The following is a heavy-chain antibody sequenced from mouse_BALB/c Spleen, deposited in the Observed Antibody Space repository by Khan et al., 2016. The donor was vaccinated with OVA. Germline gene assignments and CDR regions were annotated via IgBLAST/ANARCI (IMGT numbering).Heavy chain of an antibody. Sequence: EVKLVESGGDLVKPGGSLKLSCAASGFTFSTYGMSWVRQAPDKRLEWVATVSTGGSYTYYPESVKGRFTISRETAKNTLYLQMCGQRSEVTTMFYCAIITYYYYVEGFTYWGQGTLVTVSA. V-gene: IGHV5-6*01. CDR1: GFTFSTYG. J-gene: IGHJ3*01. CDR3: AIITYYYYVEGFTY. CDR2: VSTGGSYT. D-gene: IGHD1-1*01.